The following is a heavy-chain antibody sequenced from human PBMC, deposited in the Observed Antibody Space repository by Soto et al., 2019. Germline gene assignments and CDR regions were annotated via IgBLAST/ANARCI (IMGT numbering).Heavy chain of an antibody. D-gene: IGHD3-16*01. CDR2: IYYSGST. V-gene: IGHV4-59*01. J-gene: IGHJ6*02. CDR3: ARQRGNYFYYGMDV. Sequence: SETLSLTCSVSGGSMSGYHWSWIRQSPGRGLEWIGYIYYSGSTTYNPSLKSRVTISVDTSKNRFSLRLRSVTPADTAVYYCARQRGNYFYYGMDVWGQGTTVTVSS. CDR1: GGSMSGYH.